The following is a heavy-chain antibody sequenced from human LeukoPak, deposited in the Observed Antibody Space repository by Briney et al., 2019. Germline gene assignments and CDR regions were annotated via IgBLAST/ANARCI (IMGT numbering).Heavy chain of an antibody. J-gene: IGHJ5*02. CDR3: ARGRSSGSAWFDP. Sequence: SVKVSCKASGGTFSSYAISWVRQAPGQGLEWMGGIIPIFGTANYAQKFQGRVTITTDESTSTANMELSSLRSEDTAVYYCARGRSSGSAWFDPWGQGTLVTVSS. CDR2: IIPIFGTA. CDR1: GGTFSSYA. D-gene: IGHD1-26*01. V-gene: IGHV1-69*05.